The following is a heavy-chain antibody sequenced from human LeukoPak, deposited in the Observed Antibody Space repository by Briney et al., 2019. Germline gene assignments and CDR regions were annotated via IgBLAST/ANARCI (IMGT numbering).Heavy chain of an antibody. Sequence: GGSLRLSCAASGFTFTNAWMSWVRQAPGKGLEWVSSISSSSSYIYSADSVKGRFTISRDNAKNSLYLQMNSLRAEDTAVYYCARDQVYTSLSAFGIWGQGTKVTVSS. D-gene: IGHD3-16*01. J-gene: IGHJ3*02. CDR3: ARDQVYTSLSAFGI. CDR2: ISSSSSYI. CDR1: GFTFTNAW. V-gene: IGHV3-21*01.